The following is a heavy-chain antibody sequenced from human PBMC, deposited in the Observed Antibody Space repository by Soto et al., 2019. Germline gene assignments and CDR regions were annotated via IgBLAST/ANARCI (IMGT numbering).Heavy chain of an antibody. CDR1: GFTFSDYF. J-gene: IGHJ4*02. V-gene: IGHV3-11*01. Sequence: QVQLVESGGGLVKPGGSLRLSCAGSGFTFSDYFLSWIRQAPGKGLEWVSYISTSGRNIYYADSVKGRFTISRDNAKNSLYLQMNSLAAEDTAEYFCARGPLYYDGSDYYFRGWLWGQETRVTVSS. CDR3: ARGPLYYDGSDYYFRGWL. D-gene: IGHD3-22*01. CDR2: ISTSGRNI.